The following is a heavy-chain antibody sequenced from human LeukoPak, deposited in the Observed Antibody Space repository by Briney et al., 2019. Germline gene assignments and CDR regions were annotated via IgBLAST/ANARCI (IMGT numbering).Heavy chain of an antibody. V-gene: IGHV1-8*01. J-gene: IGHJ3*02. CDR1: GYTFTSYD. D-gene: IGHD2-15*01. CDR3: ARDLYGSCYPCEAFDI. CDR2: MNPNSGNT. Sequence: GASVKVSCKASGYTFTSYDINWVRQATGQGLEWMGWMNPNSGNTGYAQKFQGRVTITADKSTSTAYMELSSLRSEDTAVYYCARDLYGSCYPCEAFDIWGQGTMVTVSS.